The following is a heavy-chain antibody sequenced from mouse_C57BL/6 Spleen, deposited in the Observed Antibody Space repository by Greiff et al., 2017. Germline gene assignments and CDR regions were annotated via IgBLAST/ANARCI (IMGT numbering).Heavy chain of an antibody. J-gene: IGHJ4*01. CDR2: FYPGSGSI. V-gene: IGHV1-62-2*01. D-gene: IGHD1-1*01. CDR1: GYTFTEYT. CDR3: ARHEIYYYGSILYAMDY. Sequence: QVQLQQSGAELVKPGASVKLSCKASGYTFTEYTIHWVKQRSGQGLEWIGWFYPGSGSIKYNEKFKDKATLTADKSSSTVYMELSRLTSEDSAVYFCARHEIYYYGSILYAMDYWGQGTSVTVSS.